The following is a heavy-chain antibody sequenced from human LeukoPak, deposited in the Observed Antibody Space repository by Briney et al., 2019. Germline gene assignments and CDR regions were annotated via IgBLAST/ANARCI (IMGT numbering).Heavy chain of an antibody. J-gene: IGHJ6*03. Sequence: PSETLSLTCTVSGGSISSYYWRWIRQPPGKGLEWIGYIYYSGSTNYNPSLKSRVTISVDTSKNQFSLKLSSVTAADTAVYHCARDCSDGSCYSGANYYYYYMDVWGKGTTVTVSS. V-gene: IGHV4-59*01. CDR2: IYYSGST. CDR1: GGSISSYY. D-gene: IGHD2-15*01. CDR3: ARDCSDGSCYSGANYYYYYMDV.